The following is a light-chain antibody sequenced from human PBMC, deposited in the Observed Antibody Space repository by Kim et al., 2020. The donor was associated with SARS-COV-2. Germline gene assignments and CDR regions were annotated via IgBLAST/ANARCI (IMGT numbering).Light chain of an antibody. CDR2: GAS. V-gene: IGKV3-15*01. CDR1: QSVSSN. CDR3: QQYNNWPPIT. J-gene: IGKJ5*01. Sequence: ETVMTQSPATLSVSPGERATLSCRASQSVSSNLAWYQQKPGQAPRLLIYGASTRATGIPARFSGSGSGTEFTLIISSLQSEDFAVYYCQQYNNWPPITVGQGTRLEIK.